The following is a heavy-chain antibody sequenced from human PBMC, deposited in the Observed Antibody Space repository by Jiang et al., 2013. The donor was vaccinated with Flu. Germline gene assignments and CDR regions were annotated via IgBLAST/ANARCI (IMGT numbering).Heavy chain of an antibody. D-gene: IGHD3-22*01. V-gene: IGHV2-5*02. J-gene: IGHJ4*02. CDR2: IYWDDDK. Sequence: KPTQTLTLTCTFSGFSLSTSGVGVGWIRQPPGKALEWLALIYWDDDKRYSPSLKSRLTITKDTSKNQVVLTMTNMDPVDTATYYCALSYYYDSSGYYAPFDYWGQGTLVTVSS. CDR1: GFSLSTSGVG. CDR3: ALSYYYDSSGYYAPFDY.